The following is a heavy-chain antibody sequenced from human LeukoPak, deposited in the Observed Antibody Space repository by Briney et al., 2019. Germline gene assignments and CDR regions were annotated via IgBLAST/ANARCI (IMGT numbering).Heavy chain of an antibody. V-gene: IGHV3-30*02. CDR1: GFSFSSYG. D-gene: IGHD3-22*01. Sequence: GGSLILYSAASGFSFSSYGLHWVRKAPVKGLSWVSFIRYDGSNKYYADSVKGRFTISRDNSKSTLYLQMNSLRAEDTAVYYCAKVPTYYYDSSGWPGLWGQGTLVTVSS. CDR2: IRYDGSNK. J-gene: IGHJ4*02. CDR3: AKVPTYYYDSSGWPGL.